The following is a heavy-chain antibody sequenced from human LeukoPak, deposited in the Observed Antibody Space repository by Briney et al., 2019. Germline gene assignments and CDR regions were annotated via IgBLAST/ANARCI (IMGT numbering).Heavy chain of an antibody. J-gene: IGHJ5*02. CDR3: ATKKTPLYCGGDCYSGLGWFDP. CDR1: GYTFIDYH. V-gene: IGHV1-2*02. D-gene: IGHD2-21*02. Sequence: ASVKVSCKASGYTFIDYHIHWVRQAPGQGLEWMGWINPKNGGTRLAQRLQGRVTMTRDTSTGTVCMELSSLGSDDTAVYYCATKKTPLYCGGDCYSGLGWFDPWGQGTLITVSS. CDR2: INPKNGGT.